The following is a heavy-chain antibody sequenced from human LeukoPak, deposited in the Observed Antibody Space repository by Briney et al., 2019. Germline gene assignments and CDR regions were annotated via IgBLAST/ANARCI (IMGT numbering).Heavy chain of an antibody. CDR1: GGTFSSYT. CDR3: ARDFEGERWLQLAAFDI. V-gene: IGHV1-69*04. CDR2: IIPILGIA. J-gene: IGHJ3*02. D-gene: IGHD5-24*01. Sequence: SVKVSCKASGGTFSSYTISWVRQAPGQGLEWMGRIIPILGIANYAQKFQGRVTITADKSTSTAYMELSSLRSEDTAVYYCARDFEGERWLQLAAFDIWGQGTMVTVSS.